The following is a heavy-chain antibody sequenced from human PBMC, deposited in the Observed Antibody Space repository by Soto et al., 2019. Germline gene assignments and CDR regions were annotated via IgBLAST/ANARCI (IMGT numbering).Heavy chain of an antibody. CDR3: ARDHYYDSSVPHLGFEY. CDR2: IYTSGST. CDR1: GGSISSYY. D-gene: IGHD3-22*01. Sequence: SETLSLTCTVSGGSISSYYWSWIRQPAGKGLEWIGRIYTSGSTNYNPSLKSRVTMSVDTSKNQFSLKLSSVTAADTAVYYCARDHYYDSSVPHLGFEYWGEGSLVTVSS. V-gene: IGHV4-4*07. J-gene: IGHJ4*02.